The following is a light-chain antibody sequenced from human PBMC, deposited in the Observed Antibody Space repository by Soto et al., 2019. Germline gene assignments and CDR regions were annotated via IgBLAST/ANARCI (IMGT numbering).Light chain of an antibody. Sequence: EIVMTQTPLSLSVTPGQPASISCKSSQSLLQSDGKTYLYWYLQRPGQPPHLLIYDVSNRLSGVPERFSGSGSGTDFTLQISRVEAEDVGVYYCMQSIQVPLTFGGGTKVEIK. CDR3: MQSIQVPLT. CDR1: QSLLQSDGKTY. J-gene: IGKJ4*01. CDR2: DVS. V-gene: IGKV2D-29*01.